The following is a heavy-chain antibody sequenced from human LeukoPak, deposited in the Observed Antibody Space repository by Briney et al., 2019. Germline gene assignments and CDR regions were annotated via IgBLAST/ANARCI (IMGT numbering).Heavy chain of an antibody. J-gene: IGHJ4*02. V-gene: IGHV3-23*01. CDR1: GFTLSSYA. CDR2: ITTTGGDT. Sequence: GGSLRLSCAASGFTLSSYAMSWVRQAPGKGLEWVSVITTTGGDTKYADSVKGRFTISRDNSKNTVYLQMNSLRAEDTAVYFCARSKMWPPSFDYWGQGTPVTVSS. D-gene: IGHD2-21*01. CDR3: ARSKMWPPSFDY.